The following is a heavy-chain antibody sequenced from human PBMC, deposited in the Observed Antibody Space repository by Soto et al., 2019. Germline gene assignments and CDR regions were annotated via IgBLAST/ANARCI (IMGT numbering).Heavy chain of an antibody. CDR2: ISDYNGNT. CDR3: ARGQRSSPLFDP. J-gene: IGHJ5*02. CDR1: GYTFTTYG. V-gene: IGHV1-18*01. Sequence: QVQLVQSGAEVKKPGASVTVSCNASGYTFTTYGITWVRQAPGQGLEWMGWISDYNGNTNYAQKFQGRVTVTIDTSTATAYMELRSLRSDDTAVYYCARGQRSSPLFDPWGQGTLVTVSS.